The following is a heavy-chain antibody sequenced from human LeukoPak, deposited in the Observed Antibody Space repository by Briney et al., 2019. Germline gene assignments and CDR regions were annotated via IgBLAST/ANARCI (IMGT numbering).Heavy chain of an antibody. J-gene: IGHJ4*02. V-gene: IGHV4-34*01. Sequence: SETLSLTCAVYGGSFSGYYWSWIRQPPGKGLEWIGEINHSGSTNYNPSLKSRVTISVDTSKNQFSLKLSSVTAADTAVYYCARGPLGAAGATDYRGQGTLVTVSS. CDR1: GGSFSGYY. CDR3: ARGPLGAAGATDY. D-gene: IGHD6-13*01. CDR2: INHSGST.